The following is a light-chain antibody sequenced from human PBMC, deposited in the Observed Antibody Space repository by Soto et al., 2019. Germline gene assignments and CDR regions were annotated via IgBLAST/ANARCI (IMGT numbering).Light chain of an antibody. CDR1: SSDVGGYNY. Sequence: QSVLTQPASVSGSPGQSITISCTGTSSDVGGYNYVSWYQHHPGKAPRLMIYASSNRPSGVSHRFSGSRSGNTASLTISGLPAEDGPDYYCTPYTSGRTLYVFGPGTKLPVL. CDR3: TPYTSGRTLYV. V-gene: IGLV2-14*01. CDR2: ASS. J-gene: IGLJ1*01.